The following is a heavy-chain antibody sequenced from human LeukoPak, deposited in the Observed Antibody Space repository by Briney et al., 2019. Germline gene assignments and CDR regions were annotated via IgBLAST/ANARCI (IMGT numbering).Heavy chain of an antibody. V-gene: IGHV3-30*04. CDR1: GFTFSSYA. CDR3: ARARGKVTPTRDVYYFDY. J-gene: IGHJ4*02. CDR2: ISYDGSNK. Sequence: PGGSLRLSCTASGFTFSSYAMHWVRQAPGKGLEWVAVISYDGSNKYYADSVKGRFTISRDNSKNTLYLQMNSLRAEDTAVYYCARARGKVTPTRDVYYFDYWGQGTLVTVPS. D-gene: IGHD2-21*02.